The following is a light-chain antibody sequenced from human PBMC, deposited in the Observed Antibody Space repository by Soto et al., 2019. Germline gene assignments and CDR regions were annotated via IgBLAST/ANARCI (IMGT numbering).Light chain of an antibody. CDR2: AAS. V-gene: IGKV1-9*01. J-gene: IGKJ4*01. Sequence: DIQLTQSPSFLSASVGDRVTITCRASQGISSYLAWYQQKPGKAPHLLIFAASTLQSGVPSRFSGSGSGTEFTLTIGSLQPEDFATYYCQQLNSYPLTFGGGTKVEIK. CDR1: QGISSY. CDR3: QQLNSYPLT.